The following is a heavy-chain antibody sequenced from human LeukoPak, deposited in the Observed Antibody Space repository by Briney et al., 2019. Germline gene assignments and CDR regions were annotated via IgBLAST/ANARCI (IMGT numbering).Heavy chain of an antibody. CDR1: GGSISSNSYS. Sequence: SETLSLTCTVSGGSISSNSYSWSWIRQPAGKGLEWIGRIYTSGSTNYNPSLKSRVTMSVDTSKNQFSLKLSSVTAADTAVYYCARDPSWYSDYWAQGTLVPVSS. D-gene: IGHD6-13*01. CDR2: IYTSGST. V-gene: IGHV4-61*02. J-gene: IGHJ4*02. CDR3: ARDPSWYSDY.